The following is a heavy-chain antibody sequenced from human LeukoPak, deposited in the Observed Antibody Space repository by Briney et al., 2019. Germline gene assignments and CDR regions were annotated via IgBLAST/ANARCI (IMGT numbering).Heavy chain of an antibody. CDR3: ARRWEGMDV. Sequence: PSETLSLTCVVSGGSISDSFEHYWSWVRQPPGKGLEWIGEINHSGSTNYNPSLKSRVTISVDTSKNQFSLKLSSVTAADTAVYYCARRWEGMDVWGQGTTVTVSS. V-gene: IGHV4-34*01. D-gene: IGHD5-24*01. CDR2: INHSGST. CDR1: GGSISDSFEHY. J-gene: IGHJ6*02.